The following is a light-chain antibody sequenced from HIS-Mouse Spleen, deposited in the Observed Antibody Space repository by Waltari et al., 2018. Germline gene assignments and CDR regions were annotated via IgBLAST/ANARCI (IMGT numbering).Light chain of an antibody. Sequence: SYELTQPPSLSVSPGQTARITCSGDAFPQKDAYRYLQKSGQAPVLVIYEDSKRPSGIPERFSGSSSGTMATLTISGAQVEDEADYYCYSTDSSGNHRVFGGGTKLTVL. J-gene: IGLJ2*01. V-gene: IGLV3-10*01. CDR3: YSTDSSGNHRV. CDR2: EDS. CDR1: AFPQKD.